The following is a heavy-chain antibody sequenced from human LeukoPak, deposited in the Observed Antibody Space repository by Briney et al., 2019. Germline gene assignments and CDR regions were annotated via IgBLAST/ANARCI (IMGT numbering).Heavy chain of an antibody. J-gene: IGHJ4*02. V-gene: IGHV3-64D*06. D-gene: IGHD1-1*01. CDR2: IDRNGGRT. CDR3: VKDGGTVWNVVNYYFDF. CDR1: GFAFSTYV. Sequence: GGSLRLSCSASGFAFSTYVMHWVRQAPGKELEWISVIDRNGGRTYYVNSVTGRFTISRDNSKNTPCFQRGSPMVEDTAVYYCVKDGGTVWNVVNYYFDFWGQGTLVTVTS.